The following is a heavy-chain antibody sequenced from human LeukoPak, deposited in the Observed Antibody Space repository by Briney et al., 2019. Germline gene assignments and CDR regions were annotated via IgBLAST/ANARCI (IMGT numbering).Heavy chain of an antibody. CDR3: ARRELGILYYFDY. Sequence: GESLKISCKGSGYSFTNYWIGWVRQLPGKGLEWMGIIYPSDSDTTYSPSFQGQVPISADKSISTAYLQWSSLKASDTAMYYCARRELGILYYFDYWGQGTLVTVSS. V-gene: IGHV5-51*01. D-gene: IGHD7-27*01. J-gene: IGHJ4*02. CDR2: IYPSDSDT. CDR1: GYSFTNYW.